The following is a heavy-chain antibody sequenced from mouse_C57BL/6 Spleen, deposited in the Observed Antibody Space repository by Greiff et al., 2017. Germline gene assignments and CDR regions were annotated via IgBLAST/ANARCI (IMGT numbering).Heavy chain of an antibody. CDR1: GYSITSGYY. V-gene: IGHV3-6*01. CDR2: ISYDGSN. CDR3: ARDPEGFAY. Sequence: EVKLMESGPGLVKPSQSLSLTCSVTGYSITSGYYWNWIRQFPGNKLEWMGYISYDGSNNYNPSLKNRISITRDTSKNQFFLKLNSVTTEDTATYYCARDPEGFAYWGQGTLVTVSA. J-gene: IGHJ3*01.